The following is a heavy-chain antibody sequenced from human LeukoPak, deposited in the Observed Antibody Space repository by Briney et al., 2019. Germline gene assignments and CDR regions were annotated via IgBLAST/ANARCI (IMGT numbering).Heavy chain of an antibody. CDR1: GFSFSSYA. CDR3: AKDSVTVTIGPNQFDY. J-gene: IGHJ4*02. Sequence: PGRSLRLSCAASGFSFSSYAMSWVRQAPGKGLEWVSAISGSGGSTYYADSVKGRFTISRDNSKNTLYLQMNSLRAEDTAVYYCAKDSVTVTIGPNQFDYWGQGTLVTVPS. V-gene: IGHV3-23*01. CDR2: ISGSGGST. D-gene: IGHD4-11*01.